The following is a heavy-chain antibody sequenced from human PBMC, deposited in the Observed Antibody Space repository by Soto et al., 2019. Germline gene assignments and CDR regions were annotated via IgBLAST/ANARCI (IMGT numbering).Heavy chain of an antibody. D-gene: IGHD2-2*01. J-gene: IGHJ6*02. CDR1: GYTFTGYY. CDR3: ASFFISTSGYQCDVIAF. CDR2: INPNSGGT. Sequence: ASVKVSCKASGYTFTGYYMHWVRQAPGQGLEWMGWINPNSGGTNYAQKFQGWVTMTRDTSISTAYMELSRLRPDDTAVYYCASFFISTSGYQCDVIAFRAQGTTVTVSS. V-gene: IGHV1-2*04.